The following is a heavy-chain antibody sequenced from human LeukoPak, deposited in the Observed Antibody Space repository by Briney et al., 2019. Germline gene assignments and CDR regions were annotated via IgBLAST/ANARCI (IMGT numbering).Heavy chain of an antibody. CDR3: ARSPDILTGYNYFDY. Sequence: SVKVSCKASGGTFSRYAISWVRQAPGQGLEWMGRIIPIFGTANYAQKFQGRVTITTDESTSTAYMELSSLRSEDTAVYYCARSPDILTGYNYFDYWGQGTLVTVSS. CDR1: GGTFSRYA. D-gene: IGHD3-9*01. J-gene: IGHJ4*02. CDR2: IIPIFGTA. V-gene: IGHV1-69*05.